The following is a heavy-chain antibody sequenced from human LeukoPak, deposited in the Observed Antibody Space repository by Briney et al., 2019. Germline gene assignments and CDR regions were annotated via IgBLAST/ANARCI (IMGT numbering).Heavy chain of an antibody. V-gene: IGHV3-23*01. J-gene: IGHJ5*02. Sequence: LPGGSLRLSCAASGFTFSSYAMSWVRQAPGKGLEWVSAISGSGGSTYYADSVKGRFTISRDNSENTLYLQMNSLRAEDTAVYYCAKEGADYGDYSNWFDPWGQGTLVTVSS. CDR3: AKEGADYGDYSNWFDP. CDR1: GFTFSSYA. CDR2: ISGSGGST. D-gene: IGHD4-17*01.